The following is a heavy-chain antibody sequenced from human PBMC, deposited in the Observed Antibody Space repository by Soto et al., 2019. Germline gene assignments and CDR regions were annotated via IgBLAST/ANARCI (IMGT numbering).Heavy chain of an antibody. Sequence: KVSCQASGGTFSSYAISWVRQAPGQGLEWMGGIIPIFGTANYAQKFQGRVTITADESTSTAYMELSSLRSEDTAVYYCARALENYYDSSGRDAFDIWGQGTMVTVSS. J-gene: IGHJ3*02. CDR1: GGTFSSYA. D-gene: IGHD3-22*01. CDR3: ARALENYYDSSGRDAFDI. V-gene: IGHV1-69*01. CDR2: IIPIFGTA.